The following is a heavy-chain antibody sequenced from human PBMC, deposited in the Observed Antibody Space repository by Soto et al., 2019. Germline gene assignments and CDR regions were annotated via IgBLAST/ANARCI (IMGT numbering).Heavy chain of an antibody. J-gene: IGHJ4*02. Sequence: GGSLRLSCAASGFTFSNSWINWVRQAPGKGLEWVSTISGSGGSTYYADSLKGRFTISRDNSKNTLFLQMSSQRAEDTAVYYCAKEAVSGWYSFDDSGPGPLVTVSS. CDR3: AKEAVSGWYSFDD. V-gene: IGHV3-23*01. CDR2: ISGSGGST. CDR1: GFTFSNSW. D-gene: IGHD6-19*01.